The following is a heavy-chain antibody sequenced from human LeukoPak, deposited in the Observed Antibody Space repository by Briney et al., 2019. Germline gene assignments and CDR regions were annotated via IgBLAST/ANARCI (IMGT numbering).Heavy chain of an antibody. V-gene: IGHV3-23*01. CDR2: ISGSDVST. CDR3: AKDLRLDCSSTSCYLLDY. Sequence: GGSLRLSCAASGFSFSSYAMSWVRQAPGQGLEWVSGISGSDVSTYYADSVKGRFTISRDNSKNTLFLQMNSLRADDTAVYYCAKDLRLDCSSTSCYLLDYWGQGTLVTVSS. CDR1: GFSFSSYA. J-gene: IGHJ4*02. D-gene: IGHD2-2*01.